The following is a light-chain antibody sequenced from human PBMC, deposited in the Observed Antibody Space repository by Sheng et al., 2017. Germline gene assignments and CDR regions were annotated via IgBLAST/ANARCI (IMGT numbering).Light chain of an antibody. CDR1: QGIRNG. CDR2: AAS. J-gene: IGKJ3*01. V-gene: IGKV1-6*02. Sequence: SSLSASVGDRVTITCRASQGIRNGLAWFQQKPGKAPKLLIYAASSLQGGVPSRFSGSGSGTDFTLTISSLQPEDFATYYCLQDYNYPFTFGPGTKVDIK. CDR3: LQDYNYPFT.